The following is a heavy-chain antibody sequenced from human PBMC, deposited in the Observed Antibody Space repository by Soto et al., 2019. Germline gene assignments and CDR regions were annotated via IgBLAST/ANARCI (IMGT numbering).Heavy chain of an antibody. V-gene: IGHV4-39*01. CDR2: IYYSGST. CDR1: GGSISSSSYY. J-gene: IGHJ6*02. Sequence: ETLSLTCTVSGGSISSSSYYWGWIRQPPGKGLEWIGSIYYSGSTYYNPSLKSRVTISVDTSKNQFSLKLSSVTAADTAVYYCARRGEDIVLVPAAISNYYGMDVWGQGTTVTVSS. CDR3: ARRGEDIVLVPAAISNYYGMDV. D-gene: IGHD2-2*01.